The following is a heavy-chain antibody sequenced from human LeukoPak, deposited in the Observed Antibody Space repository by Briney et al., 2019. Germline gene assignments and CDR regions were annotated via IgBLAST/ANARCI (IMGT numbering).Heavy chain of an antibody. CDR1: GGTFSSYA. CDR2: IIPIFGTA. D-gene: IGHD3-22*01. J-gene: IGHJ4*02. CDR3: ARAGYYDSSAHARYYFDY. Sequence: ASVKVSCKASGGTFSSYAISWVRQAPGQGLEWMGGIIPIFGTANYAQKFQGRVTITADESTSTAYMELSSLRSEDTAVYYCARAGYYDSSAHARYYFDYWGQGTLVTVSS. V-gene: IGHV1-69*01.